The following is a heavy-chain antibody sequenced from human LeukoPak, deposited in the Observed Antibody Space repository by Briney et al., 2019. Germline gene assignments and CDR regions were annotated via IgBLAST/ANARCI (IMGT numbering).Heavy chain of an antibody. J-gene: IGHJ6*02. CDR1: GFTFSSYA. V-gene: IGHV3-23*01. Sequence: GGSLRLSCAASGFTFSSYAMSWVRQAPGKGLEWVSAISGSGGSTYYADSVKGRFTISRDNSKNTLYLQMNSPRAEDTAVYYCAKDRGQGPGDYYSYYGMDVWGQGTTATVSS. CDR2: ISGSGGST. D-gene: IGHD3-10*01. CDR3: AKDRGQGPGDYYSYYGMDV.